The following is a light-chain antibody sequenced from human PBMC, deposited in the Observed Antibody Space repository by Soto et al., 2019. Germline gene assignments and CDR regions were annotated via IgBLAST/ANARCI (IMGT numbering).Light chain of an antibody. CDR1: QGISSY. CDR2: GAS. J-gene: IGKJ3*01. V-gene: IGKV1-9*01. CDR3: QHLNSFPRPWFT. Sequence: DIQLTQSPSFVSASVGDRLTITCRASQGISSYLAWYQQKPGKAPKLLIYGASSLQSGVPSRFSGSGFGTEFTLTISSLQPEDFATYYCQHLNSFPRPWFTFGPGTKVDIK.